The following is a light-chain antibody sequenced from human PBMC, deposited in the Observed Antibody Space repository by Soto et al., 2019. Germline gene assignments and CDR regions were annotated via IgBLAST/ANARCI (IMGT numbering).Light chain of an antibody. CDR3: QQYSERWT. J-gene: IGKJ1*01. V-gene: IGKV3-15*01. CDR2: GVS. Sequence: EVVMTQSPATLSVSPGERVTLSCRASKSVYSNLAWYQQKAGQAPRLLISGVSTRATGVPARFSGSGSGTEFTLTISSLQSGDCAVYFCQQYSERWTFGQGTKVEIK. CDR1: KSVYSN.